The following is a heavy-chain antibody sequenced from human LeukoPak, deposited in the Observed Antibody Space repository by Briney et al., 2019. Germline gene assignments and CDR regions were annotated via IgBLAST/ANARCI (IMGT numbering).Heavy chain of an antibody. CDR1: GFTFSSYG. D-gene: IGHD4-17*01. Sequence: GGSLRLSCAVSGFTFSSYGMSWVRQAPGKGLEWVSIISGSGGSTYYADSVKGRFTISRDNSKNTLYLQMNSLRAEDTAVYYCAKDLGYGDYSVFDYWGKGTLVTVS. CDR3: AKDLGYGDYSVFDY. J-gene: IGHJ4*02. CDR2: ISGSGGST. V-gene: IGHV3-23*01.